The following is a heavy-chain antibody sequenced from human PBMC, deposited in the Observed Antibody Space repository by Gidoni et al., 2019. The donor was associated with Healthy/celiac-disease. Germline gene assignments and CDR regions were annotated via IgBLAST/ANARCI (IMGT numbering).Heavy chain of an antibody. Sequence: QVQLVESGGGLVKTGGSLRLSCAASGFPFSDYYMNWIRQAPGKGLEWVSYISSSGSTIYYADSVKGRFTISRDNAKNALYLQMNSLRAEDTAVYYCAGAALTYYYYYMDVWGKGTTVTVSS. CDR1: GFPFSDYY. V-gene: IGHV3-11*01. D-gene: IGHD6-13*01. J-gene: IGHJ6*03. CDR2: ISSSGSTI. CDR3: AGAALTYYYYYMDV.